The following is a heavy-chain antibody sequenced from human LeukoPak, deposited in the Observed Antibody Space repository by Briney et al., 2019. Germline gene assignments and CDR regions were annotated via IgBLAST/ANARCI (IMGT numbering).Heavy chain of an antibody. D-gene: IGHD5-18*01. CDR2: IKQDGSEK. CDR3: ARVLDGYSYGPFDY. J-gene: IGHJ4*02. V-gene: IGHV3-7*05. Sequence: GSLRLSCAAPGFTFSSYWMSWVRQAPGKGLEWVANIKQDGSEKYYVDSVKGRFTISRDNAKNSLYLQMNSLRAEDTAVYYCARVLDGYSYGPFDYWGQGTLVTVSS. CDR1: GFTFSSYW.